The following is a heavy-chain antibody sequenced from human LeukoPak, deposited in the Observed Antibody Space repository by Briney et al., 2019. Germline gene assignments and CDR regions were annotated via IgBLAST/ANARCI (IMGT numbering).Heavy chain of an antibody. CDR1: GFTFSSYS. CDR2: ISRSAT. D-gene: IGHD2-2*02. Sequence: GGSLRLSCAASGFTFSSYSMNWVRQTPGKGLEWVSYISRSATYYADSVKGRFTISRDNAKNSLYLQMNSLRAEDTAVYYCTRYCSSDICYRAFDYWGQGTLVTVSS. V-gene: IGHV3-48*01. J-gene: IGHJ4*02. CDR3: TRYCSSDICYRAFDY.